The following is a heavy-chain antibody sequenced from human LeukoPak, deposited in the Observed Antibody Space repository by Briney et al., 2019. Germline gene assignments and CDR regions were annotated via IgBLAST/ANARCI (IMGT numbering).Heavy chain of an antibody. CDR1: GGSISSSNYY. CDR3: ARDRDGSGPFDY. Sequence: SETLSLTCTVSGGSISSSNYYWSWIRQPPGKGLEWIGYIYHSGSTYYNPSLKSRVTISVDRSKNQFSLKLSSVTAADTAVYYCARDRDGSGPFDYWGQGTLVTVSS. J-gene: IGHJ4*02. V-gene: IGHV4-30-2*01. CDR2: IYHSGST. D-gene: IGHD3-10*01.